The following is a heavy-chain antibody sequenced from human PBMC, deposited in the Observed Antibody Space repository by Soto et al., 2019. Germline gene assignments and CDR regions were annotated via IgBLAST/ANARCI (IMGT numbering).Heavy chain of an antibody. Sequence: GGSLRLSCAASGFTFSNAWMSWVRQAPGKGLEWVGRIKSKTDGGTTDYAAPVKVRFNSSRDDSKNTLYLQMNSLKTEDTAVYYSPSEVHLRTEAENGVPSATHQIQADSFDIWGQGTLVTVSS. D-gene: IGHD2-2*01. J-gene: IGHJ3*02. V-gene: IGHV3-15*01. CDR2: IKSKTDGGTT. CDR1: GFTFSNAW. CDR3: PSEVHLRTEAENGVPSATHQIQADSFDI.